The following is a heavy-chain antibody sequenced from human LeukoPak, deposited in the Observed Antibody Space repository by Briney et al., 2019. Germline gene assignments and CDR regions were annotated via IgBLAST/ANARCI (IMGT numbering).Heavy chain of an antibody. Sequence: HPGGSLRLSCAASGFTFSSYAMSWVRQAPGKGLEWVSAISGSGGSTYYADSVKGRFTISRDNSKNTLYLQMNSLRAEDTAVYYCATHLHIVVVPAAYFDYWGQGTLVTVSS. V-gene: IGHV3-23*01. CDR3: ATHLHIVVVPAAYFDY. CDR2: ISGSGGST. J-gene: IGHJ4*02. D-gene: IGHD2-2*01. CDR1: GFTFSSYA.